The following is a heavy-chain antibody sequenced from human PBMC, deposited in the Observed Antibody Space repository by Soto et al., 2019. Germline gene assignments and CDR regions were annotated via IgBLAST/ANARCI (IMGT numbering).Heavy chain of an antibody. CDR3: ANDYWYGSGSPLRPHDAFDI. CDR1: GFTFSSYA. D-gene: IGHD3-10*01. CDR2: ISGIGVST. J-gene: IGHJ3*02. Sequence: GGSLRLSCAASGFTFSSYAMSWVRHAPRKGLEWVSAISGIGVSTYYADSVNGRFTISRDNSKNTLYLQMNSLRAEDTAVYYCANDYWYGSGSPLRPHDAFDIWGQGTMVTV. V-gene: IGHV3-23*01.